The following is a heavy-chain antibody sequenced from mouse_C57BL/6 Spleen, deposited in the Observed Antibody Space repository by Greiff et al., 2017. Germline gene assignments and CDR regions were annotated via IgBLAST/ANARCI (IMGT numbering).Heavy chain of an antibody. CDR2: IYPGDGDT. D-gene: IGHD1-1*01. Sequence: LQESGPELVKPGASVKISCKASGYAFSSSWMNWVKQRPGKGLEWIGRIYPGDGDTNYNGKFKGKATLTADKSSSTAYMQLSSLTSEDSAVYFCARSPITTVVATDTPMDYWGQGTSVTVSS. J-gene: IGHJ4*01. CDR1: GYAFSSSW. CDR3: ARSPITTVVATDTPMDY. V-gene: IGHV1-82*01.